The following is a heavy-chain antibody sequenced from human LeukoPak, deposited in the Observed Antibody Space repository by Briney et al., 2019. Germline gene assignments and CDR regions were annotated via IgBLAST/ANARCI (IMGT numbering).Heavy chain of an antibody. CDR2: INPSGGST. V-gene: IGHV1-46*01. CDR1: GYTFTSYY. Sequence: GASVTVSCKASGYTFTSYYMHWVRQAPGQGLEWMGLINPSGGSTSYAQKFQGRVTMTRDTSTSTVYMELSSLRSEDTAVYYRARRPGYCSGGSCLNWFDPWGQGTLVTVSS. CDR3: ARRPGYCSGGSCLNWFDP. D-gene: IGHD2-15*01. J-gene: IGHJ5*02.